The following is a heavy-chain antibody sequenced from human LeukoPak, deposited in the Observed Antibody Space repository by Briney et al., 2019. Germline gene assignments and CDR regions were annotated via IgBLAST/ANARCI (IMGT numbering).Heavy chain of an antibody. CDR2: INHSGST. Sequence: NPSETLSLTCAVYGGSFSGYYWSWIRQPPGKGLEWVGEINHSGSTKYNPSLKSRVTISVDTSKNQFSLKLSSVTAADTAVYYCARGIQLWLRLRRNNYFDYWGQGTLVTVSS. V-gene: IGHV4-34*01. CDR1: GGSFSGYY. D-gene: IGHD5-18*01. J-gene: IGHJ4*02. CDR3: ARGIQLWLRLRRNNYFDY.